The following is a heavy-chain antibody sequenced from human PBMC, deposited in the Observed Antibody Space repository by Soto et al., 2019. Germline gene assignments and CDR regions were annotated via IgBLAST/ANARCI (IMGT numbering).Heavy chain of an antibody. CDR3: ARGITMVRGASRYNWFDP. CDR1: GYTFTSYA. CDR2: INAGNGNT. D-gene: IGHD3-10*01. J-gene: IGHJ5*02. Sequence: GASVKVSCKASGYTFTSYAMHWVRQAPGQRLEWMGWINAGNGNTKYSQKFQGRVTITRDTSASTAYMELSSLRSEDTAVYYCARGITMVRGASRYNWFDPWGQGTLVTVSS. V-gene: IGHV1-3*01.